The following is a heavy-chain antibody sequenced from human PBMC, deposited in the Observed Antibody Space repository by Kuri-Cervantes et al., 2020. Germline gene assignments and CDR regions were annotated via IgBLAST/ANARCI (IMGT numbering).Heavy chain of an antibody. J-gene: IGHJ4*02. Sequence: GGSLRLSCAASGFRFSHFAMHWVRQAPGEGLEWVSGITGSGDRVFYADSVRGRFTISRDNAKNSLYLQMNSLRTEDTAMYFCATNVIAVAGHDFWGQGTLVTVSS. V-gene: IGHV3-23*01. CDR3: ATNVIAVAGHDF. CDR1: GFRFSHFA. D-gene: IGHD6-19*01. CDR2: ITGSGDRV.